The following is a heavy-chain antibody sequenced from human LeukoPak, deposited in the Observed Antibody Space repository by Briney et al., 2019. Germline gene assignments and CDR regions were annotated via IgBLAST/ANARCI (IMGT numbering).Heavy chain of an antibody. CDR2: IKFNSGDT. J-gene: IGHJ5*02. Sequence: ASVKLSCKASGYIFTDYFMHWVRRAPGPGLEWMGWIKFNSGDTNYAQKFQGRATLTRDTSITTAYMELSSMTSEDTAINYCLVVWLDPWGQGTLVTVSS. D-gene: IGHD2-15*01. CDR1: GYIFTDYF. CDR3: LVVWLDP. V-gene: IGHV1-2*02.